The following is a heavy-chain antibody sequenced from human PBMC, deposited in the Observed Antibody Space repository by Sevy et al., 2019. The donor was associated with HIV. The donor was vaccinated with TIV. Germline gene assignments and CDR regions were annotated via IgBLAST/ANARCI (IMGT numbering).Heavy chain of an antibody. CDR2: IIPIFGTA. Sequence: ASVKVSCKASGGTFSSYAISWVRQAPGQGLEWMGGIIPIFGTANYAQKFQGRVTSTADESTSTAYMELSSLRSEDTAVYYCASSGNGPRGNWFDPWGQGTLVTVSS. J-gene: IGHJ5*02. V-gene: IGHV1-69*13. CDR3: ASSGNGPRGNWFDP. CDR1: GGTFSSYA. D-gene: IGHD6-13*01.